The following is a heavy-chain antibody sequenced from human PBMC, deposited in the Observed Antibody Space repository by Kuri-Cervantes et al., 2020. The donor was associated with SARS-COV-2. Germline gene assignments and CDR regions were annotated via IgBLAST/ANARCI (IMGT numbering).Heavy chain of an antibody. CDR1: GGTFDSYP. V-gene: IGHV1-69*02. D-gene: IGHD2-2*01. CDR2: IIPFLGIS. Sequence: SVKVSCKASGGTFDSYPISWVRQAPGQGLEWMGRIIPFLGISNSAQKFQGRVTITADKSASTVYMELSSLRSEDTAVYYCASFTNYYYYGLDVWGQGTTVTVSS. J-gene: IGHJ6*02. CDR3: ASFTNYYYYGLDV.